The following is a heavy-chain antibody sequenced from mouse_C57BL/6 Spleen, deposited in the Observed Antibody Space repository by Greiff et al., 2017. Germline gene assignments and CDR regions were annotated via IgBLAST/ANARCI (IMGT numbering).Heavy chain of an antibody. V-gene: IGHV1-82*01. Sequence: VMLVESGPELVKPGASVKISCKASGYAFSSSWMNWVKQRPGKGLEWIGRIYPGDGDTNYNGKFKGKATLTADKSSSTAYMQLSSLTSEDSAVYFCAREKGGYYFDYWGQGTTLTVSS. CDR1: GYAFSSSW. CDR2: IYPGDGDT. CDR3: AREKGGYYFDY. J-gene: IGHJ2*01.